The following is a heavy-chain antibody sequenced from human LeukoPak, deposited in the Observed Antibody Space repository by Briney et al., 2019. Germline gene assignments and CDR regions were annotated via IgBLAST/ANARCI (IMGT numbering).Heavy chain of an antibody. J-gene: IGHJ4*02. CDR1: GGSISSSSYY. V-gene: IGHV4-39*07. D-gene: IGHD5-24*01. Sequence: SETLSLTCTVSGGSISSSSYYWGWIRQPPGKGLEWIGSIYYSGSTYYNPSLKSRVTISVDTSKNQFSLKLSSVTAADTAVYYCASHEELRWLAFDYWGQGTLVTASS. CDR2: IYYSGST. CDR3: ASHEELRWLAFDY.